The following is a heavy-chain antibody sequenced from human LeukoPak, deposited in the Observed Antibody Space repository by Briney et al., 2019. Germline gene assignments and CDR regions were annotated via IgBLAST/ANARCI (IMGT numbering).Heavy chain of an antibody. J-gene: IGHJ4*02. CDR2: ISGSGGST. V-gene: IGHV3-23*01. CDR1: GFTFSSYA. D-gene: IGHD3-10*01. CDR3: ARDQASGSAFDY. Sequence: PGGSLRLSCAASGFTFSSYAMSWVRQAPGKGLEWVSAISGSGGSTYYADSVKGRFTISRDNSKNTLYLQMNSLRAEDTAVYYCARDQASGSAFDYWGQGTLVTVSS.